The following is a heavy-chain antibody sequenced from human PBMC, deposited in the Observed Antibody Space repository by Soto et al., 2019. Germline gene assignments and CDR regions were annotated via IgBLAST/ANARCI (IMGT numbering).Heavy chain of an antibody. CDR1: GGSISKFY. CDR3: VRDGSKSLRDWFDP. V-gene: IGHV4-4*07. J-gene: IGHJ5*02. CDR2: VYATVTT. Sequence: SETLSLTCNVSGGSISKFYWAWIRKTAGNGLEWMGRVYATVTTDYNPSLRSRVAMSVDISKKTFSLRLRSVTGADSGVYYCVRDGSKSLRDWFDPWGQGILVTVSS.